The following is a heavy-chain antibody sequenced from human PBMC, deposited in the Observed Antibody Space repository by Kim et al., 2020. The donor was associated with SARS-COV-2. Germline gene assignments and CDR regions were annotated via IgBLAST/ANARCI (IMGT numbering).Heavy chain of an antibody. CDR1: GFTFSSYA. Sequence: GGSLRLSCAASGFTFSSYAMSWVRQAPGKGLEWVSAISGSGGSTYSADSVKGRFTISRDNSKNTLYLQMNSLRAEDTAVYYCAKERYYYGSGSYKYYWGQGTLVTVSS. D-gene: IGHD3-10*01. CDR2: ISGSGGST. CDR3: AKERYYYGSGSYKYY. V-gene: IGHV3-23*01. J-gene: IGHJ4*02.